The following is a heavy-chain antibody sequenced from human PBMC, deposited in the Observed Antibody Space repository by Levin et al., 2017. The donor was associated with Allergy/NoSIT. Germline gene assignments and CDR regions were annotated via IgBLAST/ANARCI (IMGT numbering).Heavy chain of an antibody. CDR1: GGSISDSTYY. Sequence: SETLSLTCTVSGGSISDSTYYWGWIRQPPGTGLEWIATIYYSGTTYYNPSLQSRVTISADTSKNQFSLKLSSVTAADTAVYYCARATSGWWGGVDYWGQGTLVTVSS. D-gene: IGHD6-19*01. CDR2: IYYSGTT. J-gene: IGHJ4*02. CDR3: ARATSGWWGGVDY. V-gene: IGHV4-39*01.